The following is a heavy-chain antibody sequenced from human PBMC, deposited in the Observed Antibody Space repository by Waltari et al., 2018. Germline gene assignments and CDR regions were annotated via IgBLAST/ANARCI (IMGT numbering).Heavy chain of an antibody. CDR1: GYTLAGLA. V-gene: IGHV1-24*01. CDR2: LDREDGET. Sequence: QVQVEQSGSEAKRPGASVRVSCTVPGYTLAGLAIAWVRQVPAKGLQWMGRLDREDGETTYAQHFQGRITVTEDTSTNTAYMGLRTLVSDDTAVYFCHLTGRNIVLAGGSPSFYSYMDVWGRGTTVTVS. J-gene: IGHJ6*03. CDR3: HLTGRNIVLAGGSPSFYSYMDV. D-gene: IGHD2-15*01.